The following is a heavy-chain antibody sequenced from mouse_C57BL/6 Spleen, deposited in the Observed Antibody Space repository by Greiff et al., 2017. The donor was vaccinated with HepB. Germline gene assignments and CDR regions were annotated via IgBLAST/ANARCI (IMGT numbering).Heavy chain of an antibody. J-gene: IGHJ3*01. Sequence: EVQGVESGGGLVQPGGSMKLSCVASGFTFSNYWMNWVRQSPEKGLEWVAQIRLKSDNYATHYAESVKGRVTISRDDSKSSVYLQMNNLRAEDTAIYYCTGLSYYGNYEWFAYWGQGTLVTVSA. V-gene: IGHV6-3*01. CDR3: TGLSYYGNYEWFAY. D-gene: IGHD2-1*01. CDR2: IRLKSDNYAT. CDR1: GFTFSNYW.